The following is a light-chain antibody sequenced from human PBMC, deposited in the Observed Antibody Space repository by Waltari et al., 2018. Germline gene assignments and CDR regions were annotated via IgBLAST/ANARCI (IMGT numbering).Light chain of an antibody. V-gene: IGLV1-51*02. CDR1: SSNIGTNY. CDR2: ENS. J-gene: IGLJ7*01. Sequence: QSVLTQPPSVSAAPGQRVTISCSGGSSNIGTNYVSLYRQFPGTAPKLLIHENSERPSGIPGRFSGSKSGTSATLDITGLQAGDEADYYCGTWDSSLSGAVFGGGTHLTVL. CDR3: GTWDSSLSGAV.